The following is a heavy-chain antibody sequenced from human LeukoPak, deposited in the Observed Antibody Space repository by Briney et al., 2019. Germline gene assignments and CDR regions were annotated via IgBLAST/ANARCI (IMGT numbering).Heavy chain of an antibody. CDR2: IIPIFGTA. Sequence: ASVKVSCKASGGTFSTYRISWGRQAPGQGLEWMGGIIPIFGTAYSAQKFQGRVTITADASTSTAYMYLRSLRSADTAVYYSARADYYDSSGYTGAFDYWGQGTLVTVSS. CDR3: ARADYYDSSGYTGAFDY. V-gene: IGHV1-69*01. D-gene: IGHD3-22*01. CDR1: GGTFSTYR. J-gene: IGHJ4*02.